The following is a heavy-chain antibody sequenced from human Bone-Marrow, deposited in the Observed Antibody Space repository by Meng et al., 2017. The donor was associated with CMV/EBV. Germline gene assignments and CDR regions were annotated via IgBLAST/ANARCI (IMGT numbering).Heavy chain of an antibody. J-gene: IGHJ3*02. CDR2: IIPIFGTA. Sequence: SVKVSCKASGGTFSSYAISWVRQAPGQGLEWMGGIIPIFGTANYAQKFQGRVTITTDESTSTAYMELSSLRSEDTAVYYCAAWGTGVWNDQYNGPRFDAFDIWGQGTMVTVSS. D-gene: IGHD1-1*01. CDR3: AAWGTGVWNDQYNGPRFDAFDI. CDR1: GGTFSSYA. V-gene: IGHV1-69*05.